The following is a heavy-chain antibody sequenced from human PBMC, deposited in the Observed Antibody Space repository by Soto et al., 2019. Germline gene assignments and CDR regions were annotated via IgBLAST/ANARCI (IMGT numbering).Heavy chain of an antibody. CDR3: ARVVSIRSQQLGNYFDY. V-gene: IGHV4-59*01. CDR1: GGSISSYY. J-gene: IGHJ4*02. Sequence: SETLSLTCTVSGGSISSYYWSWIRQPPGKGLEWIGYIYYSGSTNYNPSLKSRVTISVDTSKNQFSLKLSSVTAADTAVYYCARVVSIRSQQLGNYFDYWGQGTLVTVSS. D-gene: IGHD6-13*01. CDR2: IYYSGST.